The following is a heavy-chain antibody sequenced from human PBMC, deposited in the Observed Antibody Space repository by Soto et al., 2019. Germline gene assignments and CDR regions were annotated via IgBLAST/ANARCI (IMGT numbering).Heavy chain of an antibody. J-gene: IGHJ5*02. Sequence: QLQLQESGPGLVKPSETLSLTCTVSGGSINSSRYYWGWIRQSPGKGLEWIASVYYRGNTYDNRSLKIRVTISGTMSNPQLYPKLGSVTAADTALYLCARHLGFGDPSYVAPWGQGTLVLASS. V-gene: IGHV4-39*01. CDR3: ARHLGFGDPSYVAP. D-gene: IGHD3-16*01. CDR1: GGSINSSRYY. CDR2: VYYRGNT.